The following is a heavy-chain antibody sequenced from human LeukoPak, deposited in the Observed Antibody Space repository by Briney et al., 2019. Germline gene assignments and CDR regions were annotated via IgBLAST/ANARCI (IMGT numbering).Heavy chain of an antibody. D-gene: IGHD3-10*01. J-gene: IGHJ4*02. V-gene: IGHV5-10-1*01. Sequence: GESLKISCKGSGYSFTSYWISWVRQMPGKGLEWMGRIDPSDSYTNYSPSFQGHVTISADKSISTAYLQWSSLKASDTAMYYCASLWFGELSSYYFDYWGQGTLITVPS. CDR1: GYSFTSYW. CDR3: ASLWFGELSSYYFDY. CDR2: IDPSDSYT.